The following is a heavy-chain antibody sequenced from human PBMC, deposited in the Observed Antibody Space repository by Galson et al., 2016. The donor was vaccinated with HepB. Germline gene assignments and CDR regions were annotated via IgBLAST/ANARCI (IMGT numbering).Heavy chain of an antibody. CDR2: ISDDGSNK. D-gene: IGHD3-22*01. J-gene: IGHJ4*02. CDR3: VRDNRRNYDTNAY. V-gene: IGHV3-30*04. CDR1: GFIFTNYA. Sequence: SLRLSCAASGFIFTNYAMHWVRQTPGKGLEWVAVISDDGSNKNYADYVKGRFTISRDNSKNTLYLQMNSLRPEDTAIYFCVRDNRRNYDTNAYWGQGALVTVSS.